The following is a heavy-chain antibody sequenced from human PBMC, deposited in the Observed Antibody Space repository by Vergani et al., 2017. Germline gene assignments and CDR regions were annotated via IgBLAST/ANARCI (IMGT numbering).Heavy chain of an antibody. J-gene: IGHJ6*02. Sequence: EVQLVQSGAEVKTPGESLKISCKGSGYSFTSYWIGWVRQMPGKGLEWMGIIYPGDSDTRYSPSFQGQVTISADKSISTAYLQWSSLKASDTAMYYCARLGSGDTVAVRYYYYYGMDVWGQGTTVTVSS. CDR1: GYSFTSYW. V-gene: IGHV5-51*03. CDR3: ARLGSGDTVAVRYYYYYGMDV. D-gene: IGHD5-18*01. CDR2: IYPGDSDT.